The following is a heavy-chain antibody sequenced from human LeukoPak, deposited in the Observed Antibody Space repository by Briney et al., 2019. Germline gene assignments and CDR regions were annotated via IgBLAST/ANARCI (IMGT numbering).Heavy chain of an antibody. D-gene: IGHD3-16*02. V-gene: IGHV4-59*01. CDR3: ARDPYEVTFGGVTVSPPDS. J-gene: IGHJ4*02. CDR2: ISHSGNT. CDR1: GGSINNCY. Sequence: PSETLSLTCTVSGGSINNCYWSWIRQPPGKGLKWMGYISHSGNTNYNPSLKSRVTMSVDTSKSQFSLKLSSVTAADTAFYYCARDPYEVTFGGVTVSPPDSWGQGTLVTVSS.